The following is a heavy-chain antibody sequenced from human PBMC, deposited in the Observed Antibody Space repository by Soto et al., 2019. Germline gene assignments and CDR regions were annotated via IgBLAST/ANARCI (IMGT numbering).Heavy chain of an antibody. CDR3: ARDGRAMNDY. J-gene: IGHJ4*02. V-gene: IGHV3-64*01. CDR2: ISSNGGTT. D-gene: IGHD2-2*01. CDR1: GFTFSTYA. Sequence: EVQLVYSGGGLVQPGGSLRLSCAASGFTFSTYARHLVRQSPGKGLEFVSSISSNGGTTNYAYSIKGRFTISIVNSRDTLYLQMGRLRPEDMAVYYCARDGRAMNDYWGEGTLVTVYS.